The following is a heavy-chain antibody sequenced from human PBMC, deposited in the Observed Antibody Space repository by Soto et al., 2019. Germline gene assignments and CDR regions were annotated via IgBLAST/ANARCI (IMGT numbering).Heavy chain of an antibody. CDR3: ARRACSSVSCDGLMTTMSTEAFDI. V-gene: IGHV5-51*01. CDR1: EYNFINYW. CDR2: LYPGDSDT. D-gene: IGHD2-2*01. Sequence: PGESLKISCKTSEYNFINYWIGWVRQKPGKGLEWMGILYPGDSDTRYSPSFQGQVTISADKSIGSAYLQWSSLKASDTAMYYCARRACSSVSCDGLMTTMSTEAFDIWGQGTMVTVPS. J-gene: IGHJ3*02.